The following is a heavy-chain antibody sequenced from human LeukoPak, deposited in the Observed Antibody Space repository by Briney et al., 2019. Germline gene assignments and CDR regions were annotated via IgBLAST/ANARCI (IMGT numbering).Heavy chain of an antibody. V-gene: IGHV3-21*04. Sequence: GGSLRLSCAASGFTFSNAWMSWVRQAPGKGLEWVSSISSSSSYIYYADSVKGRFTISRDNAKNSLYLQMNSLRAEDTAVYFCARGGVDYYGSGTYYLMYYFDYWGQGALVTVSS. CDR2: ISSSSSYI. J-gene: IGHJ4*02. CDR3: ARGGVDYYGSGTYYLMYYFDY. D-gene: IGHD3-10*01. CDR1: GFTFSNAW.